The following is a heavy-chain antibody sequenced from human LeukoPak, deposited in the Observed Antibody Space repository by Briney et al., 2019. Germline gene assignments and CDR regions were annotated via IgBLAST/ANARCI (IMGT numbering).Heavy chain of an antibody. J-gene: IGHJ4*02. D-gene: IGHD2-2*01. CDR1: GYTFTGYY. V-gene: IGHV1-2*02. Sequence: ASVKVSCKASGYTFTGYYMHWVRQAPGQGLERMGWINPDSGGTNYAQNFRGRVTMTRDPSISTAYMEPSGLRTDDTAVYHCARAHCTSSTCHPDYWGQGTLVTVSS. CDR3: ARAHCTSSTCHPDY. CDR2: INPDSGGT.